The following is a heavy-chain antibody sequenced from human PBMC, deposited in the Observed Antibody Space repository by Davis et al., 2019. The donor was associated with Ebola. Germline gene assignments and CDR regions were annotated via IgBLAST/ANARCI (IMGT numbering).Heavy chain of an antibody. Sequence: ASVKVSCKASGYTFTSYGISWVRQAPGQGLEWMGWISAYNGNTNYAQKLQGRVTMTTDTSTSTAYMELRSLRSDDTAVYYCARDRGLYYYDHYDYWGQGTLVTVSS. V-gene: IGHV1-18*01. D-gene: IGHD3-22*01. CDR2: ISAYNGNT. CDR1: GYTFTSYG. J-gene: IGHJ4*02. CDR3: ARDRGLYYYDHYDY.